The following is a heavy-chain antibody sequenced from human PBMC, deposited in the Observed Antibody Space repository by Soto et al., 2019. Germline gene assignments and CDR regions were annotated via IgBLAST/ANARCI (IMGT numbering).Heavy chain of an antibody. V-gene: IGHV6-1*01. CDR3: ARGNSSSWYIHYYYGMDV. J-gene: IGHJ6*02. CDR2: TYYRSKWYN. D-gene: IGHD6-13*01. Sequence: PSQTLSLTCAISGDSVSSNSSAWIWMRQSPSRGLEWLGRTYYRSKWYNDYAVSVKSRITINPDTSTNQFSLQLNSVTPEDTAVYYCARGNSSSWYIHYYYGMDVWGQGTTVTVSS. CDR1: GDSVSSNSSA.